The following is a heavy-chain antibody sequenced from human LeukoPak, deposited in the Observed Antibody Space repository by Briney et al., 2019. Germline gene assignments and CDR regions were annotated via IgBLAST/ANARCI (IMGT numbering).Heavy chain of an antibody. CDR3: ARGGRVNYYGSGSWVHWFDP. Sequence: KPSETLSLTCAVYGGSFSGYYWSWIRQPPGKGLEWIGYIYYSGSTNYNPSLKSRVTISVDTSKNQFSLKLSSVTAADTAVYYCARGGRVNYYGSGSWVHWFDPWGQGTLVTVSS. CDR2: IYYSGST. J-gene: IGHJ5*02. CDR1: GGSFSGYY. D-gene: IGHD3-10*01. V-gene: IGHV4-59*01.